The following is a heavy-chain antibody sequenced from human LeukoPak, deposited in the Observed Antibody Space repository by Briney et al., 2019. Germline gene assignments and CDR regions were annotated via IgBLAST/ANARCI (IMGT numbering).Heavy chain of an antibody. CDR1: GGXISSYY. CDR3: ARRVGGVLDY. D-gene: IGHD1-26*01. Sequence: SETLSLTCTVSGGXISSYYCSWIRQPPGKGLEWIGYIYYSESTNYNPSLKSRVTISVDTSKNQFSLKLSSVTAADTAVYYCARRVGGVLDYWGQGTRVTVSS. V-gene: IGHV4-59*08. J-gene: IGHJ4*02. CDR2: IYYSEST.